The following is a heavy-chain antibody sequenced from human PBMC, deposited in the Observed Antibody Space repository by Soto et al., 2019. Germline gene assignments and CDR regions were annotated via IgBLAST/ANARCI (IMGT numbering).Heavy chain of an antibody. CDR2: IYYSGTT. Sequence: SETLSLTCAVSGGSVSSRNNYWVWIRQPPGKGLEWIGAIYYSGTTYYNPSLKSRVTISVDTSKNQFSLKLSSVTAADTGLYYCARRSGYNFYYNYYGMDVWG. D-gene: IGHD3-22*01. J-gene: IGHJ6*01. CDR3: ARRSGYNFYYNYYGMDV. V-gene: IGHV4-39*01. CDR1: GGSVSSRNNY.